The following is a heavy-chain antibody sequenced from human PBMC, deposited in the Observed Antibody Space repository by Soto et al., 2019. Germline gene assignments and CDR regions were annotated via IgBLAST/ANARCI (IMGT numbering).Heavy chain of an antibody. CDR2: IYYSGST. V-gene: IGHV4-30-4*01. CDR1: GGSISSGDYY. D-gene: IGHD3-10*01. CDR3: ARVWMVRGVIISEVRFDP. J-gene: IGHJ5*02. Sequence: SETLSLTCTVSGGSISSGDYYWSWIRQPPGKGLEWIGYIYYSGSTYYNPSLKSRVTISVDTSKNQFSLKLSSVTAADTAVYYCARVWMVRGVIISEVRFDPWGQGTLVTVSS.